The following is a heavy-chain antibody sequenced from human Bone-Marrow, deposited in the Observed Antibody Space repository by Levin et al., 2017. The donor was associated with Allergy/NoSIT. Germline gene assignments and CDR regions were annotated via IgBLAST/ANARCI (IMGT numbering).Heavy chain of an antibody. Sequence: KVSCKGSGYSFTNDRIGWVRQMPGKGLEWMGIINLADSDTRYSPPFEGQVIISADKSINTAYLQWRSLKASDTAMYYCARQLVTPPYYYYYMDVWGQGTTVTVSS. D-gene: IGHD2-8*02. V-gene: IGHV5-51*01. J-gene: IGHJ6*03. CDR1: GYSFTNDR. CDR3: ARQLVTPPYYYYYMDV. CDR2: INLADSDT.